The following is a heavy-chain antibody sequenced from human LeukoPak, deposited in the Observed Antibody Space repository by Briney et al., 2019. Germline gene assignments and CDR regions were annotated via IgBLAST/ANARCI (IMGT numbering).Heavy chain of an antibody. D-gene: IGHD1-26*01. CDR3: ARVKWELPDY. Sequence: SETLSLTCTVSGGSISSHYWSWIRQPPGKGLEWIGYIYYSGSTNYNPSLKSRVTISVDTSKNQFSLKLSSVTAADTAVYYCARVKWELPDYWGQGTLVTVSS. J-gene: IGHJ4*02. V-gene: IGHV4-59*11. CDR1: GGSISSHY. CDR2: IYYSGST.